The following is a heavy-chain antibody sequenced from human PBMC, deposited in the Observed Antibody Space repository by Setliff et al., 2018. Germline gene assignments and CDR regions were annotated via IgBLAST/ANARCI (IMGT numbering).Heavy chain of an antibody. Sequence: GGSLRLFCATSGFTFSDYYMSWIRQTPGKGLEWVAYISSSGSLIYYPDSVKGRFTISRDNAKKSVDLQMNSLRAEDTAVYYCATKAVAGTGGQGTLVTVSS. CDR2: ISSSGSLI. J-gene: IGHJ4*02. CDR3: ATKAVAGT. V-gene: IGHV3-11*01. D-gene: IGHD6-19*01. CDR1: GFTFSDYY.